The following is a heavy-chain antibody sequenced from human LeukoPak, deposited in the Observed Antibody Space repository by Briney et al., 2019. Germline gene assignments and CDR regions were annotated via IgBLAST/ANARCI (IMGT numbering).Heavy chain of an antibody. Sequence: GRSLRLSCAASGFTFSSYAMRWVRQAPGKGLEWVAVISYDGSNKYYADSVKGRFTISRDNSKNTLYLQMNSLRAEDTAVYYCARDSIDILTGYYHYYYYYYMDVWGKGTTVTVSS. CDR3: ARDSIDILTGYYHYYYYYYMDV. V-gene: IGHV3-30*04. J-gene: IGHJ6*03. D-gene: IGHD3-9*01. CDR1: GFTFSSYA. CDR2: ISYDGSNK.